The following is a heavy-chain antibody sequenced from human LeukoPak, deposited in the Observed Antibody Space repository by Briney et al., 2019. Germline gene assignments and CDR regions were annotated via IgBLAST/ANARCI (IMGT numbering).Heavy chain of an antibody. CDR1: GFTFSSYW. D-gene: IGHD6-19*01. Sequence: GGSLRLSCAASGFTFSSYWMNWARQAPGKGLEWVASISHNGNVNYYVDSVKGRFTISRDNAKNSLYLQMSNLRAEDTAVYFCARGPAQMAGTGHGPFDYWGQGTLVTVSS. CDR3: ARGPAQMAGTGHGPFDY. J-gene: IGHJ4*02. V-gene: IGHV3-7*03. CDR2: ISHNGNVN.